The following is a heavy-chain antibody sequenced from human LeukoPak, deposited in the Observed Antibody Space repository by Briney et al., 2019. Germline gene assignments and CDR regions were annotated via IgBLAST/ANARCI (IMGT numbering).Heavy chain of an antibody. Sequence: ASVKVSCKASGYTFTSYDINWVRQASGQGLEWMGWMNPNTGNTGYAQKFQGRVTITRSTSISTVYMELSSLRSEDTAVYYCARGVGATISYYHYYIDVWGKGTTVTVSS. J-gene: IGHJ6*03. D-gene: IGHD1-26*01. CDR2: MNPNTGNT. V-gene: IGHV1-8*03. CDR1: GYTFTSYD. CDR3: ARGVGATISYYHYYIDV.